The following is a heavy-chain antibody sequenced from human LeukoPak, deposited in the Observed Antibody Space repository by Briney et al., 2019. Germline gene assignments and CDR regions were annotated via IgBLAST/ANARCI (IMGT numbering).Heavy chain of an antibody. D-gene: IGHD3-22*01. CDR2: INPNSGGT. CDR1: GYTFTGYY. J-gene: IGHJ4*02. CDR3: ARERSSGWGYYFDY. Sequence: ASVKVSCKASGYTFTGYYMHWVRQAPGQGLEGMGWINPNSGGTNYAQKFQGGVTMTRDTSISTAYMELSRLRSDDTAVYYCARERSSGWGYYFDYWGQGTLVTVSS. V-gene: IGHV1-2*02.